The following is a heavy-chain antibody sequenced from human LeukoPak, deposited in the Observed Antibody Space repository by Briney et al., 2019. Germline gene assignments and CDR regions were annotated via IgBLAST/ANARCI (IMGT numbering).Heavy chain of an antibody. Sequence: PGGSLRLSCAASGFTFSSYAMSWVRQAPGKGLEWVSAISGSGGSTYYADSVKGRFTISRDNSKNTLYLQMNSLRAEDTAVYYCAKSIGRYCSSTSCYTYYFDYWGQGTLVTVSS. CDR2: ISGSGGST. CDR3: AKSIGRYCSSTSCYTYYFDY. V-gene: IGHV3-23*01. CDR1: GFTFSSYA. D-gene: IGHD2-2*02. J-gene: IGHJ4*02.